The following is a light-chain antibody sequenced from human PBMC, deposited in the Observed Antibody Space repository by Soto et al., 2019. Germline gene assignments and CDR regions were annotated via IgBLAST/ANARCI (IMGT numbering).Light chain of an antibody. CDR3: QKYNSAPNT. V-gene: IGKV1-27*01. Sequence: DVQMTQSPSSLSASVGDRVTITCRASRDISSSLAWYQQKPGKVPKLLIYAASTLHAGVQSRFSGSGSGTFFTPTINSLQPEDVATYYCQKYNSAPNTFGRGTRLEIK. CDR1: RDISSS. J-gene: IGKJ2*01. CDR2: AAS.